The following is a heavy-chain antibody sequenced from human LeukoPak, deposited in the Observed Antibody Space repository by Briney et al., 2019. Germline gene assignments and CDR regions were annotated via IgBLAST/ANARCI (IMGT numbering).Heavy chain of an antibody. J-gene: IGHJ4*02. V-gene: IGHV3-23*01. Sequence: GGSLRLSCAASGFTFSSYAMSWVRQAPGKGLEWVSAISGSGGSTYYADSVKGRFTISRDNSKNTLYLQMNSPRAEDTAVYYCAKVHKSAYYYDSCGYYTGYYFDYWGQGTLVTVSS. D-gene: IGHD3-22*01. CDR3: AKVHKSAYYYDSCGYYTGYYFDY. CDR2: ISGSGGST. CDR1: GFTFSSYA.